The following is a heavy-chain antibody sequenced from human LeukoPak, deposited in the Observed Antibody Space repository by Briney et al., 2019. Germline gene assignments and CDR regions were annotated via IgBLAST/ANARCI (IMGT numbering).Heavy chain of an antibody. J-gene: IGHJ5*02. CDR1: GGSISTNNYY. CDR2: IYYDGRI. CDR3: ARHRGSSSEFDP. D-gene: IGHD6-6*01. Sequence: KPSETLSLTCTVSGGSISTNNYYWGWIRQPPGKGLEWIGHIYYDGRIYYNPSLKSRVTMSVDTSKNQFSLKLSSVTAADTAVYYCARHRGSSSEFDPWGLGTLVTISS. V-gene: IGHV4-39*01.